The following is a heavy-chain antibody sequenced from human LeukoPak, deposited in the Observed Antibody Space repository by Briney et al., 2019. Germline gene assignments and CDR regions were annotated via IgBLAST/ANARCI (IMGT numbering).Heavy chain of an antibody. CDR1: GGSISTYY. D-gene: IGHD1-1*01. Sequence: SETLSLTCAVSGGSISTYYWSWIRQPPEKGLEWIGYINYSGSTNYNPSLKSRVSISVDTSKNQFSLKLSSVTAADTAVYYCARDKQPGDYWGQGALVTVSS. CDR3: ARDKQPGDY. CDR2: INYSGST. V-gene: IGHV4-59*12. J-gene: IGHJ4*02.